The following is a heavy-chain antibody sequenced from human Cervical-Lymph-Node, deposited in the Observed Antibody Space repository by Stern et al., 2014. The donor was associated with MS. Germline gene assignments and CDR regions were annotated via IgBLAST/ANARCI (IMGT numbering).Heavy chain of an antibody. CDR2: MNANSGGT. CDR3: PRDRIGDGDLSLDN. D-gene: IGHD3-10*01. Sequence: VQLVESGAEMKKPGASVKVSCKASGYTLTGYYIHWVRQAPGQGLEWMGWMNANSGGTKYAQNFQGRVTMTTDTSINTAYMEMSGLTSDDTAVYFCPRDRIGDGDLSLDNWGQGTLVTVSS. CDR1: GYTLTGYY. J-gene: IGHJ4*02. V-gene: IGHV1-2*02.